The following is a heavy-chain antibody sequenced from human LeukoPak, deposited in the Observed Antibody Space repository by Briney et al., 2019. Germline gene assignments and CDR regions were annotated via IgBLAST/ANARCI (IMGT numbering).Heavy chain of an antibody. CDR2: INHSGST. D-gene: IGHD5-18*01. J-gene: IGHJ4*02. V-gene: IGHV4-34*01. Sequence: PSETLSLTCAVYGGSFSGYYWSWIRQPPGKGLEWIGEINHSGSTNYNPSLKSRVTISVDTSKNQFSLKLSSVTAADTAVYYCARGRGDTAMVRPTYLDYWGQGTLVTVSS. CDR3: ARGRGDTAMVRPTYLDY. CDR1: GGSFSGYY.